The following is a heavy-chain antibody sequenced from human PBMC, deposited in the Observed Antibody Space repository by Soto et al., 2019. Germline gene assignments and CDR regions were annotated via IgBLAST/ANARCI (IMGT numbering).Heavy chain of an antibody. CDR2: ISTGGGST. CDR3: ARSREIIASAGSFDY. V-gene: IGHV3-23*01. J-gene: IGHJ4*02. Sequence: EVQLLESGGGLVQPGGSLRLSCAASGFTFSSHVMSWVRQAPGKGLEWVSGISTGGGSTDYADSVKSRFTISRDNSKNTLHLQMKRLRAEDTAVYYCARSREIIASAGSFDYWGQGTLVTVSS. CDR1: GFTFSSHV. D-gene: IGHD6-25*01.